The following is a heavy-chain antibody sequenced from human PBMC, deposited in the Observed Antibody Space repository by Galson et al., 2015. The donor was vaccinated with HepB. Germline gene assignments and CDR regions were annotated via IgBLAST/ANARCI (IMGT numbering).Heavy chain of an antibody. CDR3: ARGGVLVVTAIQH. J-gene: IGHJ1*01. Sequence: SLRLSCAASGFTFSSHEMNWVRQAPGKGLEWVSYISSSGSTIYYADSVKGRFTISRDNAKNSLYLHMNSLRAEDTAVYYCARGGVLVVTAIQHWGQGTLVTVSS. V-gene: IGHV3-48*03. CDR2: ISSSGSTI. D-gene: IGHD2-21*02. CDR1: GFTFSSHE.